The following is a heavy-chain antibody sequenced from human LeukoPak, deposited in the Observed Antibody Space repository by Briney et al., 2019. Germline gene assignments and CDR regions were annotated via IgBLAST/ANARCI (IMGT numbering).Heavy chain of an antibody. D-gene: IGHD6-13*01. Sequence: GGSLRLSCAASGFTFSTYGMLWVRQAPGKGLEWVAVIWYDGSYKYYADSVKGRFTISRDNSKNTLYLQMNSLRAEDTAVYYCAKVRYSSSWYRWFDPWGQGTLVTVSS. CDR2: IWYDGSYK. CDR3: AKVRYSSSWYRWFDP. CDR1: GFTFSTYG. J-gene: IGHJ5*02. V-gene: IGHV3-33*06.